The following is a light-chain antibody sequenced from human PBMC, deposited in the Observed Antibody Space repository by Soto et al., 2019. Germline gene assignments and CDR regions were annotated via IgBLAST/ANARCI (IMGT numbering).Light chain of an antibody. CDR2: DTS. CDR3: LLSYSGASYV. J-gene: IGLJ1*01. V-gene: IGLV7-46*01. CDR1: TGAVTGGHY. Sequence: QAVVTQEPSLTVSPGGTVTLTCGSSTGAVTGGHYTYWFQQKPGQAPRTLIYDTSNKHSWTPARFSGSLIGGKAALTLSGAQPEDEAEYYCLLSYSGASYVFGTGTKLTVL.